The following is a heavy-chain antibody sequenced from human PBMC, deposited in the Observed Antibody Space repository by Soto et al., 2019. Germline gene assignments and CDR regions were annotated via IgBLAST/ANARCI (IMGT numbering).Heavy chain of an antibody. CDR3: ARTNSSIAARRDYYYGMDV. V-gene: IGHV1-69*06. CDR2: IIPIFGTA. CDR1: GGTFSSYA. D-gene: IGHD6-6*01. Sequence: GXSVKDSCEASGGTFSSYAISWVRQAPVQGLEWMGGIIPIFGTANYAQKFQGRVTITADKSTSTAYMELSSLRSEDTAVYYCARTNSSIAARRDYYYGMDVWGQGTTVTVSS. J-gene: IGHJ6*02.